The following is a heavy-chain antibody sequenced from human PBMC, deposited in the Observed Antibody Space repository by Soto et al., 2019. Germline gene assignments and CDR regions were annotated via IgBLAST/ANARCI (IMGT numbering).Heavy chain of an antibody. CDR1: GYTFTSYG. Sequence: QVQLVQSGAEVKKPGASVKVSCKASGYTFTSYGISWVRQAPGQGLEWMGWISAYNGNTNYAQKLQGRVTMTTDTYTSTAYMELRSLRSDDTDVYYCARASYDFWSGYPRAMDYWGQGTLVTVSS. CDR3: ARASYDFWSGYPRAMDY. V-gene: IGHV1-18*01. CDR2: ISAYNGNT. J-gene: IGHJ4*02. D-gene: IGHD3-3*01.